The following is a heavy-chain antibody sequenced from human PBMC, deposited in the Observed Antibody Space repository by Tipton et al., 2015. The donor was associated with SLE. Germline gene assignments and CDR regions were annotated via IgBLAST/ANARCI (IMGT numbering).Heavy chain of an antibody. CDR2: IYYTGNT. J-gene: IGHJ5*02. Sequence: TLSLTCTVSGGSITNYYWTWIRQTPGKGLEWIGNIYYTGNTNYNPSLKSRVTISIDTSKDQFSLQVTSVTAADTAVYYCARGPGLGVVVVTQSDWFDPWGQGTLVTVSS. CDR1: GGSITNYY. CDR3: ARGPGLGVVVVTQSDWFDP. V-gene: IGHV4-59*01. D-gene: IGHD2-15*01.